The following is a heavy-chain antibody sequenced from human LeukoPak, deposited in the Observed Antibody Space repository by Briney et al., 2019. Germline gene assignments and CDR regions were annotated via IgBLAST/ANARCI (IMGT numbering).Heavy chain of an antibody. J-gene: IGHJ4*02. Sequence: PGGSLRLSCAASGFTFSTYWMSWVRQAPGKGLEWVANIKEDGSEKYYGDSVKGRFTISRDNTKNSLYLQMNSLRAEDTAVYYCARDSSGYQWGQGTLVTVSS. CDR3: ARDSSGYQ. CDR2: IKEDGSEK. CDR1: GFTFSTYW. V-gene: IGHV3-7*01. D-gene: IGHD3-22*01.